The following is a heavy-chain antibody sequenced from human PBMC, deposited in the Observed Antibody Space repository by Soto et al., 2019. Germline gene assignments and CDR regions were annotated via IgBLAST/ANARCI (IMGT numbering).Heavy chain of an antibody. CDR1: GGSFSGYY. D-gene: IGHD2-2*02. Sequence: QVQLQQWGAGLLKPSETLSLTCAVYGGSFSGYYWSWIRQPPGKGLEWIGEINHSGSTNYNPSLKSRVTISVDTYKNQFSLKLSAMTAEDTAVYYCARGYCSSTSCYSGYWFDPWGQGTLVTVSS. CDR3: ARGYCSSTSCYSGYWFDP. J-gene: IGHJ5*02. V-gene: IGHV4-34*01. CDR2: INHSGST.